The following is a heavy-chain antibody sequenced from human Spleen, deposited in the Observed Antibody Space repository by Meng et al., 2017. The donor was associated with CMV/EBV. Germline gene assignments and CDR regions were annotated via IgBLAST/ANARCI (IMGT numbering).Heavy chain of an antibody. Sequence: GGSLRLSCAASGFTFSSYSMNWVRQAPGKGLEWVSSISSSSSYIYYADSVKGRFTISRDNAKNSLYLQMNSLRAEDTAVYYCARDPGTLSYYDFWSGYSSDYYYYGMDVWGQGTTVTVSS. D-gene: IGHD3-3*01. V-gene: IGHV3-21*01. CDR1: GFTFSSYS. J-gene: IGHJ6*02. CDR3: ARDPGTLSYYDFWSGYSSDYYYYGMDV. CDR2: ISSSSSYI.